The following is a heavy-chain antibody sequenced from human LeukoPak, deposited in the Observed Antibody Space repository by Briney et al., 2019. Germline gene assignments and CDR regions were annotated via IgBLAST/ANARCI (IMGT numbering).Heavy chain of an antibody. J-gene: IGHJ4*02. CDR2: ISGSGGSS. D-gene: IGHD3-16*02. Sequence: GGSLRLSCAASGFTFSSYAMSWVRQAPGKGLEWVSAISGSGGSSYYADSVKGRFTISRDNSKNTLYLQMNSLRAEDTAVYYCAKKGDYVWGSYRFDYWGQGTLVTVSS. CDR1: GFTFSSYA. CDR3: AKKGDYVWGSYRFDY. V-gene: IGHV3-23*01.